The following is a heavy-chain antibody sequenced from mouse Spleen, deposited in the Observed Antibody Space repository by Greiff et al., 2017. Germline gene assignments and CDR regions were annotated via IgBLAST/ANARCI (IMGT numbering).Heavy chain of an antibody. V-gene: IGHV5-9-3*01. CDR2: ISSGGGNT. J-gene: IGHJ3*01. D-gene: IGHD4-1*01. CDR1: GFTFSSYA. Sequence: EVHLVESGGGLVKLGGSLKLSCAASGFTFSSYAMSWVRQTPEKRLEWVATISSGGGNTYYPDSVKGRFTISRDNAKNTLYLQMSSLKSEDTAMYYCARQRLTGTSWFAYWGQGTLVTVSA. CDR3: ARQRLTGTSWFAY.